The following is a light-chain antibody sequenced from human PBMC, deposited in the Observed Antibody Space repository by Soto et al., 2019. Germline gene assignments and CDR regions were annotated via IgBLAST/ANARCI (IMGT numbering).Light chain of an antibody. CDR3: QQRAGSST. Sequence: EIVLTQSPVTLSLSPGERATLSCRARQSVSNQLAWYQQKPGQAPRLLIYDASRRVTGIPPRFSCSGSGTDFTLNLSSLEPEDFAVYYCQQRAGSSTFGQGTRLEIK. CDR1: QSVSNQ. J-gene: IGKJ5*01. V-gene: IGKV3-11*01. CDR2: DAS.